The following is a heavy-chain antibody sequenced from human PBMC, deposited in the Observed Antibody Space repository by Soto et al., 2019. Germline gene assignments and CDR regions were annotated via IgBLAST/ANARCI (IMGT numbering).Heavy chain of an antibody. J-gene: IGHJ5*01. Sequence: QVQLVESGGGVVQPGKSLRLSCVASGFSFRSYAMHWVRQAPGQGLEWVAFTSYDGSKKDYSASVKGRFTVSRGNFEKMLFMEMDSLRAEATAVYYWAKEGQAPCSGGRWFSGWFDAWGHGTQVTVSS. CDR1: GFSFRSYA. CDR2: TSYDGSKK. D-gene: IGHD2-15*01. CDR3: AKEGQAPCSGGRWFSGWFDA. V-gene: IGHV3-30*18.